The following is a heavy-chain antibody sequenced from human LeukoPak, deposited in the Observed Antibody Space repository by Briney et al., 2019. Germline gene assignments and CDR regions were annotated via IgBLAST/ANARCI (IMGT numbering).Heavy chain of an antibody. CDR3: ASGWLRDY. J-gene: IGHJ4*02. Sequence: SETLSLTCAVYGVSFSGYYWSWIRQPPGKGLEWIGEINHSGSTNYNPSLKSRVTISVDTSKNRFSLKLSSVTAADTAVYYCASGWLRDYWGQGTLVTVSS. D-gene: IGHD5-12*01. CDR1: GVSFSGYY. V-gene: IGHV4-34*01. CDR2: INHSGST.